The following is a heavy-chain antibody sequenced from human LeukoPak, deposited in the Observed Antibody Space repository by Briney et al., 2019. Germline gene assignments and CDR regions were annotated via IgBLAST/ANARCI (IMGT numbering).Heavy chain of an antibody. D-gene: IGHD1-26*01. Sequence: GGSLRLSCAASGFTFSGYWMSWVRQTPEKGLEWVANIKQGGYEKYYVDSVKGRFTISRDNAKNSLYLQMNSLRADDTAIYYCARDKIVGPTTLDYWGQGTLVTVSS. CDR1: GFTFSGYW. CDR3: ARDKIVGPTTLDY. CDR2: IKQGGYEK. J-gene: IGHJ4*02. V-gene: IGHV3-7*01.